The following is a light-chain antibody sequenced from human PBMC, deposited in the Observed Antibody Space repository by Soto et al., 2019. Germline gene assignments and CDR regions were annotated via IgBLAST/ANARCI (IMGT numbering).Light chain of an antibody. CDR2: DTS. CDR1: QSVNSGY. V-gene: IGKV3-20*01. Sequence: EIVLTQSPGTLSLSPGERATLSCRASQSVNSGYLAWYQHTPGQAPRRLIYDTSTRATGIPDRFSGSGSGTDFTLTISRLEPEDCAVFYCQQYGSSPRTFGQGTKVEIK. J-gene: IGKJ1*01. CDR3: QQYGSSPRT.